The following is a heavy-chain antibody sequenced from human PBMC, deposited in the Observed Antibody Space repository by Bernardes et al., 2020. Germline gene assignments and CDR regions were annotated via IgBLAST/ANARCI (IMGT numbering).Heavy chain of an antibody. CDR1: GFTFSDYY. J-gene: IGHJ6*03. Sequence: GGTLRLSCAASGFTFSDYYMDWVRKAPGKGLEWVDRTRNKANSYTTEYAASVKGRFTISRDDSKNSLYLQMNSLKSEDTAVYYCARNYYMDVWGKGTTVTVSS. V-gene: IGHV3-72*01. CDR2: TRNKANSYTT. CDR3: ARNYYMDV.